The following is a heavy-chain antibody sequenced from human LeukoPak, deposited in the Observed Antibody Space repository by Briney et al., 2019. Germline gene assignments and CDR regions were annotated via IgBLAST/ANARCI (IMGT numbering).Heavy chain of an antibody. V-gene: IGHV4-59*01. J-gene: IGHJ3*02. CDR3: ARKVDILTGYSDDAFDI. D-gene: IGHD3-9*01. CDR2: IYYSGST. CDR1: GGSISSYY. Sequence: SETLSLTCTVSGGSISSYYWSWIRQPPGKGLEWIGYIYYSGSTNYNPSLKSRVTISVDTSKNQFSLKLSSVTAADTAVYYCARKVDILTGYSDDAFDIWGQGTMVTVSS.